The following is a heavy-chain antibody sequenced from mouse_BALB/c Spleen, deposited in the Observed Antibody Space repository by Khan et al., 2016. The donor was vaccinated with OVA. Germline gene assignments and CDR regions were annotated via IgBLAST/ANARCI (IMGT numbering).Heavy chain of an antibody. V-gene: IGHV14-3*02. Sequence: EVQLHQSGAELVKPGASVKLSCTASGFNIKDTYMHWVKQRPEQGLEWIGRIDPANGNSKYDPKFQGKATITADTSSNTAYQQLSSLTSEDTAVYYCARDYWDVFAYWGQGTLVTVSA. CDR1: GFNIKDTY. CDR2: IDPANGNS. D-gene: IGHD4-1*01. J-gene: IGHJ3*01. CDR3: ARDYWDVFAY.